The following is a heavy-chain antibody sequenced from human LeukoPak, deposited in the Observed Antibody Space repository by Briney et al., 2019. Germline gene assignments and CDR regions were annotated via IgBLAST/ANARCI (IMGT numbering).Heavy chain of an antibody. CDR3: AKDRGRFLEWLLLDY. Sequence: GGSLRLSCAASGFTFSSYGMHWVRQAPGKGLEWVAVISYDGSSEYYADSVKGRFTISRDNSKNTLYLQMNSLRAEDTAVYYCAKDRGRFLEWLLLDYWGQGTLVTVSS. D-gene: IGHD3-3*01. V-gene: IGHV3-30*18. CDR1: GFTFSSYG. CDR2: ISYDGSSE. J-gene: IGHJ4*02.